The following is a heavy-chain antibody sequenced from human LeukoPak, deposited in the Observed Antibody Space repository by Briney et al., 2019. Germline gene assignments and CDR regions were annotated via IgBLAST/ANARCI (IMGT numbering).Heavy chain of an antibody. CDR1: GGSFSGDY. J-gene: IGHJ5*02. D-gene: IGHD3-10*01. CDR3: ARGRGEGRGIALIRGVRAPSYNWFDP. CDR2: SNHSGNT. V-gene: IGHV4-34*01. Sequence: SETLSLTCAVYGGSFSGDYWSWIRQPPGKGLEWIGESNHSGNTNYNPSLKSRVTISVDTSKNQFSLKLSSVTAADTAVYYCARGRGEGRGIALIRGVRAPSYNWFDPWGHGTQVTVSS.